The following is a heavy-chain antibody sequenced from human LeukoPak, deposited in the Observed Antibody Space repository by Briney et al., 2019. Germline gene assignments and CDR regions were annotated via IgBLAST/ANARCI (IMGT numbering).Heavy chain of an antibody. J-gene: IGHJ3*02. V-gene: IGHV1-3*01. CDR2: ISGGSGDT. CDR3: ASYGGKPPTNAFDI. D-gene: IGHD4-23*01. Sequence: ASVKVSCKASGYIFTNYAMHWVRQAPGQRLEWMGRISGGSGDTKYSQKFQDRVTITRDTSASTAYMELSSLRSEDTAVYYCASYGGKPPTNAFDIWGQGTMVTVSS. CDR1: GYIFTNYA.